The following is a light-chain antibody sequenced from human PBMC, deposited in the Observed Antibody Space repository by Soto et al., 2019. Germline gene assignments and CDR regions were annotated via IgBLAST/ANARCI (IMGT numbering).Light chain of an antibody. Sequence: QSVLTQSSSASASLGSSVKLTCTLSSGHSSYIIAWHQQQPGKAPRYLMKLEGSGSYNKGSGVPDRFSGSSAGADRYLTISNLQFEDEADDYFETWDSNTQTVFGGGTKLTVL. CDR2: LEGSGSY. CDR3: ETWDSNTQTV. J-gene: IGLJ3*02. V-gene: IGLV4-60*02. CDR1: SGHSSYI.